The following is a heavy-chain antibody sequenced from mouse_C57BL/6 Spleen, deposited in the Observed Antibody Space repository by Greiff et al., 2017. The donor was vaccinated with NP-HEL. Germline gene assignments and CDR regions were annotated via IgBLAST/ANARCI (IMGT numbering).Heavy chain of an antibody. CDR2: IDPSDSET. Sequence: QVQLQQPGAELVRPGSSVKLSCKASGYTFTSYWMHWVQQSPIQGLEWIGNIDPSDSETHYNHKFKDKATLTVDKSSSTAYMHIYSLTSENSAVYYCARSRPYYFDYWGQGSTVTVAS. J-gene: IGHJ2*01. CDR3: ARSRPYYFDY. CDR1: GYTFTSYW. V-gene: IGHV1-52*01.